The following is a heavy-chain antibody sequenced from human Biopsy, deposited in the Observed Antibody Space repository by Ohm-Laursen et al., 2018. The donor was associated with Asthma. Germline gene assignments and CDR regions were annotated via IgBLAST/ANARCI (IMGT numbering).Heavy chain of an antibody. V-gene: IGHV3-30*01. J-gene: IGHJ3*02. CDR3: VRDGTDDAFDI. D-gene: IGHD1-1*01. CDR2: ISKDASTQ. CDR1: GFSFSNFA. Sequence: SLRLSCAVAGFSFSNFAIHWVRQAPGKGLEWVGVISKDASTQDYADSVKGRFTMARDNSKNTLDLQMNSLREEDTAVYYCVRDGTDDAFDIWGQGTVVSVSS.